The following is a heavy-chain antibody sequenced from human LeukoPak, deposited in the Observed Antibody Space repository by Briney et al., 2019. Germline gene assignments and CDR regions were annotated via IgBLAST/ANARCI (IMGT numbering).Heavy chain of an antibody. D-gene: IGHD2-21*01. V-gene: IGHV1-2*02. CDR1: GYRFTDYY. CDR3: ARADRLHGGPYLIGP. CDR2: IKPNSSGT. Sequence: ASVKVSCKTSGYRFTDYYMHWVRQAPGRGLGWMGWIKPNSSGTSSAQKFQGRVTMTRDTSITTVYMEVSWLTSDDAAISYCARADRLHGGPYLIGPWGQGTLVTVSS. J-gene: IGHJ5*02.